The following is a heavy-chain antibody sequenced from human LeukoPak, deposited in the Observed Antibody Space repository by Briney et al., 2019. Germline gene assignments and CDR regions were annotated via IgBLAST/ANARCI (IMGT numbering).Heavy chain of an antibody. V-gene: IGHV3-15*05. Sequence: PGGSLRPSCAASGFTFSNAWMSWVRQAPGKGLKWVGRIKSKTDGGTTDYAAPVRGRFTISRDDSKNTLYLQMNSLKIEDTAVYYCTTVGLDYYDSSGYPRGDWFDPWGQGTLVTVSS. J-gene: IGHJ5*02. CDR3: TTVGLDYYDSSGYPRGDWFDP. CDR2: IKSKTDGGTT. D-gene: IGHD3-22*01. CDR1: GFTFSNAW.